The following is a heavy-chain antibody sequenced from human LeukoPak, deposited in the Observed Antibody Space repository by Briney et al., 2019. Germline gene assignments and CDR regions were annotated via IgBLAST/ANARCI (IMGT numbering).Heavy chain of an antibody. CDR2: MNPSGGST. CDR1: GYTFSTYN. D-gene: IGHD3-22*01. CDR3: ARDNSPPGDSSGYLMPCDY. V-gene: IGHV1-46*01. Sequence: ASLKVSCKASGYTFSTYNIHWVRQSPGQGLEWMGIMNPSGGSTSYAQKFQGRVTMTRDTSTSTVYMELRSLRSEDTAVYYCARDNSPPGDSSGYLMPCDYWGQGTLVTVSS. J-gene: IGHJ4*02.